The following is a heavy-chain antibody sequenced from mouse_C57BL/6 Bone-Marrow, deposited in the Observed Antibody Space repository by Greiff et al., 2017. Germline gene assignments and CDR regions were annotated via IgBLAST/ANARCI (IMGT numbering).Heavy chain of an antibody. D-gene: IGHD2-4*01. J-gene: IGHJ2*01. V-gene: IGHV14-4*01. CDR3: TMGLFDY. Sequence: EVKLQESGAELVRPGASVKLSCTASGFNIKDDYMHWVKQRPEQGLEWIGWIDPENGDTEYASKFQGKATITVDTSSNTAYLQLSSLTSEDTAVYYCTMGLFDYWGQGTTLTVSS. CDR2: IDPENGDT. CDR1: GFNIKDDY.